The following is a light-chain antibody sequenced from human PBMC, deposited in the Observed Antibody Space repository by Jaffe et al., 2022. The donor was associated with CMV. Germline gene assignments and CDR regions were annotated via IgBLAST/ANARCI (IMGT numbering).Light chain of an antibody. V-gene: IGLV1-44*01. CDR2: SNN. J-gene: IGLJ1*01. Sequence: QSVVTQPPSASGAPGQRVTISCSGSSSNIGTGTVNWYQQLPGTAPKLVVYSNNQRPSGVPDRFSGSKSGTSASLAISGLQSEDEADYYCAAWDDSLNGRYVFGTGTKVTVL. CDR3: AAWDDSLNGRYV. CDR1: SSNIGTGT.